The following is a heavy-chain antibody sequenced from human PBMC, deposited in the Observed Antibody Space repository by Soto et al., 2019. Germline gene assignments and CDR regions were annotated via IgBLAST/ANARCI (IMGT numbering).Heavy chain of an antibody. J-gene: IGHJ5*02. Sequence: ASVKVSCKASGYTFTGYYMHWVRQAPGQGLEWMGWINPNSGGTNYAQKFQGRVTMTRDTSISTAYMELSRLRSDDTAVYYCARDRKYCSGGSCPNGWFDPWGQGTLVTVPQ. CDR1: GYTFTGYY. CDR2: INPNSGGT. CDR3: ARDRKYCSGGSCPNGWFDP. D-gene: IGHD2-15*01. V-gene: IGHV1-2*02.